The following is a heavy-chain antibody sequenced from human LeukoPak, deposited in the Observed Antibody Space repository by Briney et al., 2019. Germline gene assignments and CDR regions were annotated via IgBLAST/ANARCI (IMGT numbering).Heavy chain of an antibody. CDR3: ARGSPPFDY. CDR2: IYYSGST. Sequence: PSETLSLTCIVSGDSISSSSYYWGWIRQPPGKGLEWIGSIYYSGSTYYNPSLKSRVTISVDTSKNQFSLKLSSVTAADTAVYYCARGSPPFDYWGQGTLVTVSS. CDR1: GDSISSSSYY. J-gene: IGHJ4*02. V-gene: IGHV4-39*07.